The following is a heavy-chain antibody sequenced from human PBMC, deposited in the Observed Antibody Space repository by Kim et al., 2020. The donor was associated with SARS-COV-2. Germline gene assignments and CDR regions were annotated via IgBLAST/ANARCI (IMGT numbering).Heavy chain of an antibody. D-gene: IGHD2-2*01. CDR2: IYYSGST. CDR3: ARAFFVVPAASNWFDP. V-gene: IGHV4-31*03. Sequence: SETLSLTCTVSGGSISSGGYYWSWIRQHPGKGLEWIGYIYYSGSTYYNPSLKSRVTISVDTSKNQFSLKLSSVTAADTAVYYCARAFFVVPAASNWFDPWGQGTLVTVSS. CDR1: GGSISSGGYY. J-gene: IGHJ5*02.